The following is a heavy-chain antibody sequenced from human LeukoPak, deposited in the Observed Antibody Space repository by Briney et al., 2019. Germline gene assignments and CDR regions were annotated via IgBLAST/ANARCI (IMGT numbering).Heavy chain of an antibody. V-gene: IGHV3-21*01. J-gene: IGHJ6*03. CDR2: ISSSSSYI. CDR1: GFPFSSYS. Sequence: GGSLRLSCAASGFPFSSYSMNWVGQAPGKGLEGVSSISSSSSYIYYADSVKGRFTISRDNAKNSLYLQMNSLRAEDTAVYYCARSSILEWLPYYYYYMDVWGKGTTVTVSS. CDR3: ARSSILEWLPYYYYYMDV. D-gene: IGHD3-3*01.